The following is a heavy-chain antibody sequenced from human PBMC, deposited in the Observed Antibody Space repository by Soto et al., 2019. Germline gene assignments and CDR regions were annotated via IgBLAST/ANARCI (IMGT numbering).Heavy chain of an antibody. Sequence: VAVISYDGSNKYYADSVKGRFTISRDNSKNTLYLQMNSLRAEDTAVYYCAKVSTTTVTTRYYYYGMDVWGQGTTVTVSS. CDR2: ISYDGSNK. J-gene: IGHJ6*02. V-gene: IGHV3-30*18. CDR3: AKVSTTTVTTRYYYYGMDV. D-gene: IGHD4-17*01.